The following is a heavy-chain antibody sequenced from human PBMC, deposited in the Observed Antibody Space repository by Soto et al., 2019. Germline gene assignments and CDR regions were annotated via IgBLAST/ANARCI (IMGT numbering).Heavy chain of an antibody. V-gene: IGHV1-3*01. CDR2: VNGGNGNT. Sequence: QVQLVQSGAEVKKPGASVKVSCKASGYTFTSYAMHWVRQAPGQSLEWMGWVNGGNGNTKYSQKFQDRVTMTRDTSASTAYMELSSLRSEDTAVYYCARGIAVAGNDWGQGTLVTVSS. CDR1: GYTFTSYA. D-gene: IGHD6-19*01. CDR3: ARGIAVAGND. J-gene: IGHJ4*02.